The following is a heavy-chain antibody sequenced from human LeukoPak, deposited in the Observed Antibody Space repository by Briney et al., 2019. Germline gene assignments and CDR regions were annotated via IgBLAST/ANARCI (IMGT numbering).Heavy chain of an antibody. J-gene: IGHJ4*02. Sequence: GGSLRLSCAASGFTFSDYYMSWVRQAPGKGLECLSYISSSGGTVFYADSVKGRFTISRDNAKNSLFLQVNSLRVEDTAVYYCAMEGADDHYFDFWGQGTLVTVSS. V-gene: IGHV3-11*01. D-gene: IGHD1-1*01. CDR2: ISSSGGTV. CDR1: GFTFSDYY. CDR3: AMEGADDHYFDF.